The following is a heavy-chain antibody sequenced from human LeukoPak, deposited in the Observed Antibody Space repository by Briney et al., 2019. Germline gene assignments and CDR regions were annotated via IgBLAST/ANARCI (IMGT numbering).Heavy chain of an antibody. D-gene: IGHD4-11*01. CDR3: AKDRRLLSGTVTTYPDY. Sequence: GGSLRLSCAASGFTFSSYAMSWVRQAPGKGLEWVSAISGSGGSTYYADSVKGRFTISRDNSKNTLYLQMNSLRAEDTAVYYCAKDRRLLSGTVTTYPDYWGQGTLVTVSS. V-gene: IGHV3-23*01. CDR1: GFTFSSYA. J-gene: IGHJ4*02. CDR2: ISGSGGST.